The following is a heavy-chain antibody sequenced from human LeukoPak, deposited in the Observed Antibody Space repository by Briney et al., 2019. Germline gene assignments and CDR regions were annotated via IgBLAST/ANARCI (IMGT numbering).Heavy chain of an antibody. V-gene: IGHV1-2*02. CDR3: ARLTMVRGEGR. CDR1: GYTFTGYY. CDR2: INPNSGGT. J-gene: IGHJ4*02. Sequence: ASVKVSCKASGYTFTGYYMHWVRQAPGQGLEWMGWINPNSGGTNYAQKFQGRVTMTRDTSISTAYMELSRLRSDDAAAYYCARLTMVRGEGRWGQGTLVTVSS. D-gene: IGHD3-10*01.